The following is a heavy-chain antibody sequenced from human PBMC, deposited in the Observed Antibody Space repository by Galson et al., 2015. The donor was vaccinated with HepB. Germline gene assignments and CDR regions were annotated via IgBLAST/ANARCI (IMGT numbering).Heavy chain of an antibody. CDR3: ARWGGETLDY. J-gene: IGHJ4*02. CDR1: GFTFSSYW. D-gene: IGHD3-16*01. Sequence: SLRLSCAASGFTFSSYWMAWVRQAPGKGLEWVANIKQDGSEKSYVDSVKGRFTISRDNAENSLYLQMNSLRAEDTAVYSCARWGGETLDYWGQGTLVTVSS. CDR2: IKQDGSEK. V-gene: IGHV3-7*01.